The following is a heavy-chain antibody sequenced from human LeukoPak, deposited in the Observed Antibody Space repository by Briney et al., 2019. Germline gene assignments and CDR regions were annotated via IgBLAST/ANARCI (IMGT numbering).Heavy chain of an antibody. D-gene: IGHD4-17*01. J-gene: IGHJ4*02. Sequence: GGSLRLSCAASGFTVSNNYMSWVRQAPGKGLEWVSAIDSSGNSIYYADSVKGRFTISRDNAKNSLYLQMNSLRAEDTAVYYCARESSDYGDNFDYWGQGTLVTVSS. V-gene: IGHV3-21*01. CDR1: GFTVSNNY. CDR3: ARESSDYGDNFDY. CDR2: IDSSGNSI.